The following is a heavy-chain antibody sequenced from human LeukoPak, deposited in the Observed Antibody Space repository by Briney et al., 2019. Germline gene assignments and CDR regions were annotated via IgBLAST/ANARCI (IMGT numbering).Heavy chain of an antibody. Sequence: WASVKVSCKASGYTFTSHGISWVRQAPGQGLEWMGWISAYNGDTKYAQNLQGRVTLTTYTLTTTAYLELRSLTSDDTAVYYCARDPSNTSGWKTWFDPWGQGTPLTVSS. D-gene: IGHD6-19*01. CDR3: ARDPSNTSGWKTWFDP. CDR1: GYTFTSHG. J-gene: IGHJ5*02. V-gene: IGHV1-18*01. CDR2: ISAYNGDT.